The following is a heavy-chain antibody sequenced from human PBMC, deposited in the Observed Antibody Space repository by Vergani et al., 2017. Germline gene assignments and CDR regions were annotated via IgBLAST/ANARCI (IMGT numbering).Heavy chain of an antibody. CDR2: ISYDGSNK. CDR3: ASPATFGGVIVCRSEYFQH. CDR1: GFTFSSYA. J-gene: IGHJ1*01. Sequence: QVQLVESGGGVVQPGRSLRLSCAASGFTFSSYAMHWVRQAPGKGLEWVAVISYDGSNKYYADSVKGRFTISRDNSKNTLYLQMNSLSAEDTAVYYCASPATFGGVIVCRSEYFQHWGQGTLVTVSS. V-gene: IGHV3-30-3*01. D-gene: IGHD3-16*02.